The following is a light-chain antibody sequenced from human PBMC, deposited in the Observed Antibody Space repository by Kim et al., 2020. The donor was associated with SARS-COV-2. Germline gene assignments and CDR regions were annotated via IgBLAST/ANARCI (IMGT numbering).Light chain of an antibody. J-gene: IGLJ2*01. V-gene: IGLV2-14*04. CDR2: DVR. CDR3: SSHTRSNTVV. CDR1: SSDVGGYNY. Sequence: GQAITISCTGTSSDVGGYNYVSWDQQHPGKAPTLMIDDVRKRRSGVSNRFSGTKYGNTGSLTSSGLQTEDEADYYCSSHTRSNTVVFGGGTQLTVL.